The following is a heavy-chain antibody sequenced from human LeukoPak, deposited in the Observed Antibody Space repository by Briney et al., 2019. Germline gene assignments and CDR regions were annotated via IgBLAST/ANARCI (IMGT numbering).Heavy chain of an antibody. V-gene: IGHV3-21*04. CDR2: ISSSGAYI. Sequence: GGSLRLSCAASGFTFSSYAMNWIRQAPGKGLEWVSSISSSGAYIYYADLVEGRFTISRDNSKNTLYLQMNSLRAEDTAVYYCAKLLNDYGDYYFDYWGQGTLVTVSS. J-gene: IGHJ4*02. D-gene: IGHD4-17*01. CDR1: GFTFSSYA. CDR3: AKLLNDYGDYYFDY.